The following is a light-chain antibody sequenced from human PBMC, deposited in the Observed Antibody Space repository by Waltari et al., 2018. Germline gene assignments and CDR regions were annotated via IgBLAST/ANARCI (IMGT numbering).Light chain of an antibody. J-gene: IGLJ3*02. V-gene: IGLV1-44*01. CDR3: ATWDDSLDTPV. Sequence: QSVPTQPPSVSGTPGQRVTISCSGSSSDIGRNTVTWYQHLPGTAPNLLIYSNYQRPSGVPDRFSGSKSGTSASLAISGLQSEDEADYYCATWDDSLDTPVFGGGTKLTVL. CDR2: SNY. CDR1: SSDIGRNT.